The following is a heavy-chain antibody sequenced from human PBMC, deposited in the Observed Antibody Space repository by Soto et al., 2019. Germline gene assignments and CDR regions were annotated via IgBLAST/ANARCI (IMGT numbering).Heavy chain of an antibody. CDR1: GFTFGRHW. J-gene: IGHJ4*02. CDR2: IKQNGAET. D-gene: IGHD3-22*01. CDR3: ARVPYDSTGYFNDY. Sequence: EVQLVESGGALVQPGGTLRLSCAASGFTFGRHWMSWVRQAPGKGLEWVANIKQNGAETYYAHPVQGRFTISRDNIKSILYLQMSGLRGDDTAVYSCARVPYDSTGYFNDYWSQGTLVSVSS. V-gene: IGHV3-7*01.